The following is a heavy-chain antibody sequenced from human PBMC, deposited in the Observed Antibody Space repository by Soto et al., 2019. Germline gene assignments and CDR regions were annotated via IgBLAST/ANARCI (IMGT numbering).Heavy chain of an antibody. CDR2: ITAYNGNT. Sequence: QVQLVQSGAEVKKPGASVKVSCKASGYTFTSYGISWVRQAPGQGLEWMGWITAYNGNTNHAQKFQDRVTMTTDTYPNTAYMELRSLKSDDTAVYFCARAALLTGYDYWGQGTLVTVSS. CDR3: ARAALLTGYDY. J-gene: IGHJ4*02. V-gene: IGHV1-18*01. CDR1: GYTFTSYG. D-gene: IGHD3-9*01.